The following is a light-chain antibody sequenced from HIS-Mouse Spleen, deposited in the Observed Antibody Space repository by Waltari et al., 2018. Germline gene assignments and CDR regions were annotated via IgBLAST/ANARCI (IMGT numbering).Light chain of an antibody. Sequence: AILMTQSPSSFSASTGDRVTITCRASQGISSYLAWYQQKPGKAPKLLIYAASTLQSGVPSRFIGSGSGTDFTLTISCLKSEDFAPYYCQQYYSYRFTFGPGTKVDIK. CDR3: QQYYSYRFT. CDR2: AAS. V-gene: IGKV1-8*01. CDR1: QGISSY. J-gene: IGKJ3*01.